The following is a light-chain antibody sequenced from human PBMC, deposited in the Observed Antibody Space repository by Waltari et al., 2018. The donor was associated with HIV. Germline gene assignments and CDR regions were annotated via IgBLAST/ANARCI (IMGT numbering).Light chain of an antibody. V-gene: IGKV1-9*01. Sequence: DIELTQSPSFLSASVGDRVTITCRASRGIGNFLAWYQQKPGKAPKLLIYGASTLQTGVPSRFSGSGSGTEFTLTLSNLQPEDFAIYYCQHLNSYPITSGQGTRLDIK. J-gene: IGKJ5*01. CDR3: QHLNSYPIT. CDR2: GAS. CDR1: RGIGNF.